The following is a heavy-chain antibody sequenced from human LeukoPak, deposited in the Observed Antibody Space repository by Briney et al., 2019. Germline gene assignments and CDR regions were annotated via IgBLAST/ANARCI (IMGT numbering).Heavy chain of an antibody. D-gene: IGHD5-12*01. CDR2: IYPADSTA. V-gene: IGHV5-51*01. CDR3: ARHPMSGYSGYESDY. CDR1: GYSFTSYW. Sequence: GESLKISCKGSGYSFTSYWIGWVRHMPGKGLEWMGIIYPADSTAHYSPSFQGQVTISVDKSINTAYLQWSRLKASDTAMYYCARHPMSGYSGYESDYWGQGTLVTVSS. J-gene: IGHJ4*02.